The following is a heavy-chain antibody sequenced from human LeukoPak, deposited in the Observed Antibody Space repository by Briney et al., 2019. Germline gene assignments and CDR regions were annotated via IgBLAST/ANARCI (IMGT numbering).Heavy chain of an antibody. D-gene: IGHD2-15*01. J-gene: IGHJ4*02. CDR3: AKGVGYCSGGSCSLFDY. V-gene: IGHV3-23*01. Sequence: GGSLRLSCAASGFTFNTYAMSWVRQAPGKGLEWVSSISGSGGSTYYADSVKGRFTISRDNSNNTLYLQMNSLRAEDTAVYYCAKGVGYCSGGSCSLFDYWGQGTLVTVSS. CDR1: GFTFNTYA. CDR2: ISGSGGST.